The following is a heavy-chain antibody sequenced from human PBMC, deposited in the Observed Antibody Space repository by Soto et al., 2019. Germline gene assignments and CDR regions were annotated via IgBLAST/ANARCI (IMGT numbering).Heavy chain of an antibody. V-gene: IGHV5-51*01. CDR2: ISPGDSHT. D-gene: IGHD1-1*01. J-gene: IGHJ6*01. Sequence: PGESLKISCKGYGYNFINYWIAWVRQMPERGLEWMGIISPGDSHTKYSPSLQGQVTISADKSISTAYLQWSSLKASDTAMYYCMRKAPNDNYNDMDVCGLATTVTVS. CDR1: GYNFINYW. CDR3: MRKAPNDNYNDMDV.